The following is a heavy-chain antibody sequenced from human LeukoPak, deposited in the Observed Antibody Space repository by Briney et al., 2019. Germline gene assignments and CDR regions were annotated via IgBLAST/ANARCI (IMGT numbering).Heavy chain of an antibody. Sequence: GGSLRLSCAASGFTFSSYSMNWVRQAPGKGLEWVSGINWNGGSTGYADSVKGRFTISRDNAKNSLYLQMNSLRAEDTALYYCARGPNYYDSSGYRDAFDIWGQGTMVTVSS. V-gene: IGHV3-20*04. CDR3: ARGPNYYDSSGYRDAFDI. CDR1: GFTFSSYS. J-gene: IGHJ3*02. D-gene: IGHD3-22*01. CDR2: INWNGGST.